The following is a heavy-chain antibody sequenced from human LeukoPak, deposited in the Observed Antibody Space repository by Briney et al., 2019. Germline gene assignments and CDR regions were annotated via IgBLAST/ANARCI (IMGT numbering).Heavy chain of an antibody. J-gene: IGHJ4*02. Sequence: PGRSLRLSFAASGFTSISYEMTWVRQPQGKGLKWVSYISSIGGTTYYADSVKGRFNNSRDNAKNSLYLQMNSLRAEDTAVYYCARGGIIEVVPFDYWGQGTLVTVSS. CDR3: ARGGIIEVVPFDY. CDR1: GFTSISYE. V-gene: IGHV3-48*03. D-gene: IGHD3-3*02. CDR2: ISSIGGTT.